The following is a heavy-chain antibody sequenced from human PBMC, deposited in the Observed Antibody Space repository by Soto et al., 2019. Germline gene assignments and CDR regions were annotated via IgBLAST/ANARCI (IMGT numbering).Heavy chain of an antibody. V-gene: IGHV4-4*02. CDR2: SFHTGNT. CDR1: GDSISSSRW. CDR3: AYITGWYRVDL. Sequence: QVQLQESGPGLVKPSGTLSLTCDVSGDSISSSRWWTWVRQPPGKGLEWIGDSFHTGNTNYNPSLKRGVTIAVEKSMNQSSLKLTSVTAADTAVYYCAYITGWYRVDLWGQGTLVTVSS. D-gene: IGHD6-19*01. J-gene: IGHJ3*01.